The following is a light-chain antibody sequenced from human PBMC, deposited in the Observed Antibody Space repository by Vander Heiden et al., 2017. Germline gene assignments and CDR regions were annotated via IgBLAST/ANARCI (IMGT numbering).Light chain of an antibody. CDR1: SSDVGAYDY. CDR3: CSYAGSYTVV. V-gene: IGLV2-11*01. J-gene: IGLJ3*02. CDR2: DVT. Sequence: QSALTQPRSVSGSPGQSLTISCSGTSSDVGAYDYVSCYQQHPCKPPKLLIYDVTKWPAGVPDRFSGSKSGNTATLTISGRLTEDEADYYCCSYAGSYTVVFGGGTKVTVL.